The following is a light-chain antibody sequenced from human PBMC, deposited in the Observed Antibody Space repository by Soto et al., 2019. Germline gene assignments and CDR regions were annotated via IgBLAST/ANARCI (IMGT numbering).Light chain of an antibody. CDR2: GAS. Sequence: EVVMTQSPATLSVSPGEGATLSCRASQSVNNHLAWYQQRPGQAPRILIYGASTRAAGIPDRFSGSQSGTEFTLTSSSLQSEDFAVYYCQHYFSWPRTFGQGTKVEIK. V-gene: IGKV3-15*01. CDR1: QSVNNH. J-gene: IGKJ1*01. CDR3: QHYFSWPRT.